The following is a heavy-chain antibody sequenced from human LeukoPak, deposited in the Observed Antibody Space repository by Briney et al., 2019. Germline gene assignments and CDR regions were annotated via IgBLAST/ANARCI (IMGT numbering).Heavy chain of an antibody. V-gene: IGHV1-18*01. CDR2: ISAYNGNT. D-gene: IGHD1-26*01. CDR3: ARDYRSYGDYVYYMDV. CDR1: GYTFTSYG. J-gene: IGHJ6*03. Sequence: ASVKVSCKASGYTFTSYGISWVRQAPGQGLEWMGWISAYNGNTNYAQKLQGRVTMTTDTSTSTAYMELRSLRSDDTAVYYCARDYRSYGDYVYYMDVWGKGTTVTVSS.